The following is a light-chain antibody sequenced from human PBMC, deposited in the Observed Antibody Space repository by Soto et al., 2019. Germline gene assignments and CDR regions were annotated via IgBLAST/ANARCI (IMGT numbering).Light chain of an antibody. CDR3: EHYNTRPPYT. J-gene: IGKJ2*01. V-gene: IGKV3-15*01. CDR2: AAS. Sequence: EIQITQSPPTLSVFPGERATLSCRASQTISTNFAWYQQKPGQAPRLLISAASSMAPGIPARFSGSGSGTDFTLTISSLQSEDSAVYYCEHYNTRPPYTFGQGTKLEIK. CDR1: QTISTN.